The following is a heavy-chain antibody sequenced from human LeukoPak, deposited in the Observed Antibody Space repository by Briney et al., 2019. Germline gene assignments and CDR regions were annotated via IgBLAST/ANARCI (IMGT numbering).Heavy chain of an antibody. CDR3: ASWQWLVGAENYYGMDV. D-gene: IGHD6-19*01. CDR1: GFTFSSYE. V-gene: IGHV4-59*05. CDR2: IYYSGST. Sequence: GSLRLSCAASGFTFSSYEMNWVRQAPGKGLEWIGSIYYSGSTYYNPSLKSRVTISVDTSKNQFSLKLSSVIAADTAVYYCASWQWLVGAENYYGMDVWGQGTTVTVSS. J-gene: IGHJ6*02.